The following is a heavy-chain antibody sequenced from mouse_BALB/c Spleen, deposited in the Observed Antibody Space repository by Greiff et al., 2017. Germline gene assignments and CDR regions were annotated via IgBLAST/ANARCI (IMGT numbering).Heavy chain of an antibody. Sequence: VQLQQPGAELVKPGASVKLSCKASGYTFTSYWMHWVKQRPGQGLEWIGEIDPSDSYTNYNQKFKGKATLTVDKSSSTAYMQLSSLTSEDSAVYYCARENYRYDGGAMDYWGQGTSVTVSS. V-gene: IGHV1-69*02. CDR3: ARENYRYDGGAMDY. CDR2: IDPSDSYT. D-gene: IGHD2-14*01. CDR1: GYTFTSYW. J-gene: IGHJ4*01.